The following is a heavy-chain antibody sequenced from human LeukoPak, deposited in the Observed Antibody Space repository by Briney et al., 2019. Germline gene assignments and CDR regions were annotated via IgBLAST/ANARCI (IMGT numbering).Heavy chain of an antibody. CDR2: INIGGTNT. CDR1: GFTFSSYA. V-gene: IGHV3-11*01. J-gene: IGHJ5*02. Sequence: GGSLRLSCAASGFTFSSYAMSWIRQAPGKGLEWLSYINIGGTNTHYADSVKGRFTISRDNAKKSLYLEMNNLRAEDTAVYYCATDGAGFDTWGQGVLVTVSS. CDR3: ATDGAGFDT.